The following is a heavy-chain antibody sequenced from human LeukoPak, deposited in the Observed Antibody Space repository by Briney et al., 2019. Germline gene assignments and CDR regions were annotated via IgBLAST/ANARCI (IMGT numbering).Heavy chain of an antibody. J-gene: IGHJ5*02. D-gene: IGHD5-18*01. CDR1: GGSFSGYY. V-gene: IGHV4-34*01. Sequence: SETLSLTCAVYGGSFSGYYWSWIRRPPGKGLEWIGEINHNGSTNYNPSLKSRVTISVDTSKNQFSLKLSSVTAADTAVYYCARARRGYSYGSSIFDPWGQGTLVTVSS. CDR2: INHNGST. CDR3: ARARRGYSYGSSIFDP.